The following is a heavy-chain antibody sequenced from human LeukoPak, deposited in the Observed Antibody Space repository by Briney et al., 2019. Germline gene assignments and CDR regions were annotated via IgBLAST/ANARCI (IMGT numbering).Heavy chain of an antibody. D-gene: IGHD3-10*01. J-gene: IGHJ5*02. Sequence: SETLSLTCTVSGGSISSYYWSWIRQPPGKGLEWIGYIYYSGSTNYNPSLKSRVTISVDTSKNQFSLKLSSVTAADTAVYYCARMLSGGSGKKTNNWFDPWGQGTLVTVSS. CDR3: ARMLSGGSGKKTNNWFDP. CDR1: GGSISSYY. CDR2: IYYSGST. V-gene: IGHV4-59*01.